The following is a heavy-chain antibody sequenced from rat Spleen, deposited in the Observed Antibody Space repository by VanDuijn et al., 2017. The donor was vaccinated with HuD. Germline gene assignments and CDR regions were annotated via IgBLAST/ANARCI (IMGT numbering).Heavy chain of an antibody. CDR1: GFTFSNYY. V-gene: IGHV5-25*01. CDR3: ARHVGYGLDY. D-gene: IGHD1-6*01. CDR2: ISTSGSRT. J-gene: IGHJ2*01. Sequence: EVQLVESGGGLVQPGRSLKLSCAASGFTFSNYYMAWVRQAPKKGLEWVATISTSGSRTYYPDSVKGRFTISRDNAKSSLYLQMNSLKSEDTATYYCARHVGYGLDYWGQGVMVTVSS.